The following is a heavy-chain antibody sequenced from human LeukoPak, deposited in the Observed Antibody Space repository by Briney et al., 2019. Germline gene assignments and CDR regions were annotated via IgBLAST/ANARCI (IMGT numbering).Heavy chain of an antibody. D-gene: IGHD2-21*01. CDR1: GYTFTGYY. V-gene: IGHV1-2*02. CDR2: INPNSGGT. J-gene: IGHJ4*02. Sequence: GASVKVSCKASGYTFTGYYMHWVRQAPGQGLEWMGWINPNSGGTKYAQKFQGRVTMTRDTSIITVYMELSSLRSDDTAVYYCARDRDWAFDYWGQGTLITVSS. CDR3: ARDRDWAFDY.